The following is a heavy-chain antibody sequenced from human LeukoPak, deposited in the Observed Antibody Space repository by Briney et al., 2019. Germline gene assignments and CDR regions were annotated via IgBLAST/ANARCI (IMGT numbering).Heavy chain of an antibody. J-gene: IGHJ6*03. CDR2: IYSGGST. Sequence: GGSLRLSCAASGLTVSSNYMSWVRQAPGKGLEWVSVIYSGGSTYYADSVKGRFTISRDNSKNTLYLQMNSLRAEDTAVYYCARDADIVVVPAAQYYYYYMDVWGKGTTVTVSS. CDR1: GLTVSSNY. CDR3: ARDADIVVVPAAQYYYYYMDV. D-gene: IGHD2-2*01. V-gene: IGHV3-66*01.